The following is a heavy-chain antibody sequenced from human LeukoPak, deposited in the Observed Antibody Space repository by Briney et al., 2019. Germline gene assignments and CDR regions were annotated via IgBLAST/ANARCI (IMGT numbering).Heavy chain of an antibody. V-gene: IGHV4-34*01. CDR1: GGSFSGYY. J-gene: IGHJ4*02. CDR2: INHSGST. Sequence: PSETLSLTCAVYGGSFSGYYWSWIRQPPGKGLEWIGEINHSGSTNYNPSLKSRVTISVDTSKNQFSLKLSSVTAADTAVYYCARGYNWNSYYFDYWGQGTLVTVSS. CDR3: ARGYNWNSYYFDY. D-gene: IGHD1-7*01.